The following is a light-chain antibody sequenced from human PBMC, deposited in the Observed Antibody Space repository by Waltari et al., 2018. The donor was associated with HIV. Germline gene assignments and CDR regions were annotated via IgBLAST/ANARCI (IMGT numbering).Light chain of an antibody. CDR3: SAYTSSSTPYV. CDR1: SRAVCAYNY. V-gene: IGLV2-14*01. Sequence: QSALPQPASVSGSPGQSITITSTGTSRAVCAYNYVSWYQQHPGKAPKLMIYEVSNRPSGVSNRCAGSKSGNTASLTISGLQAEDEADYYCSAYTSSSTPYVFGTWTKVTVL. CDR2: EVS. J-gene: IGLJ1*01.